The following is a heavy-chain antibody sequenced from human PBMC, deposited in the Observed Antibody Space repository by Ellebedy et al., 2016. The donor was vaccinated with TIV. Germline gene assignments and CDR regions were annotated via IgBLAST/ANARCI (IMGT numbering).Heavy chain of an antibody. J-gene: IGHJ3*02. CDR2: IWNDGSSE. Sequence: GESLKISCAASGFTFSTYWMSWVRQAPGKGLEWVALIWNDGSSEYYADSVKGRFIISRDNAKHTVYLQMNTLRDEDTAVYYCVRESHLGPPGAFDMWGQGTMVTVSS. D-gene: IGHD3-3*02. CDR1: GFTFSTYW. V-gene: IGHV3-33*08. CDR3: VRESHLGPPGAFDM.